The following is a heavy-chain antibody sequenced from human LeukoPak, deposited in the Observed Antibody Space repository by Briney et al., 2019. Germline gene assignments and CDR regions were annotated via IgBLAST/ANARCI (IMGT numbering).Heavy chain of an antibody. Sequence: SVKVSCKASGFTFTSSAVQWVRRARGQRLEWIGWIVVGSGNTNYAQKFQERVTITRDMSTSTAYMELSSLRSEDTAVYYCAAAFGGSYTIGGFDPWGQGTLVTVSS. J-gene: IGHJ5*02. D-gene: IGHD1-26*01. CDR1: GFTFTSSA. CDR3: AAAFGGSYTIGGFDP. V-gene: IGHV1-58*01. CDR2: IVVGSGNT.